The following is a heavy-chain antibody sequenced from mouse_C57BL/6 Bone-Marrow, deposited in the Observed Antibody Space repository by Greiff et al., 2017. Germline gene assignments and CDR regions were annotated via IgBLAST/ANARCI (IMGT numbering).Heavy chain of an antibody. CDR2: IDPETGGT. J-gene: IGHJ4*01. CDR1: GYTFTDYE. Sequence: QVQLKQSGAELVRPGASVTLSCKASGYTFTDYEMHWVKQTPVHGLEWIGAIDPETGGTAYNQKFKGKAILTADKSSSTSYMELRSLTSEDSAVYYGTIWDNYDDDYAMYDRGKGTSVTVSS. D-gene: IGHD2-12*01. CDR3: TIWDNYDDDYAMYD. V-gene: IGHV1-15*01.